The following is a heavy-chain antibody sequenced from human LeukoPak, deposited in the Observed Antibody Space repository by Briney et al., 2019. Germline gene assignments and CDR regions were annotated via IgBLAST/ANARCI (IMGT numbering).Heavy chain of an antibody. CDR3: ARAYCSSTSCRFHDAFDI. CDR1: GGSISSSSYY. D-gene: IGHD2-2*01. Sequence: SETLSLTCTVSGGSISSSSYYWGWIRQPPGKGLEWIGSIYYSGSTYYNPSLKSRVTISVDTSKNQFSLKLSSVTAADTAVYYCARAYCSSTSCRFHDAFDIWGQGTMVTVSS. V-gene: IGHV4-39*07. CDR2: IYYSGST. J-gene: IGHJ3*02.